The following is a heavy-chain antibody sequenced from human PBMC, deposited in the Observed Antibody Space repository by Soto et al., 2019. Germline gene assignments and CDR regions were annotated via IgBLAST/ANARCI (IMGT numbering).Heavy chain of an antibody. J-gene: IGHJ5*02. CDR2: IYYSGST. CDR1: GGRRSSSSNN. V-gene: IGHV4-61*01. D-gene: IGHD2-15*01. CDR3: ARGGGYCSGGGCQRYNWFGP. Sequence: TVSGTCVGFGGRRSSSSNNWSWIRQSPGRGLEWIGYIYYSGSTNYNPSLKSRVTISVDTSKKQFSLRLSSVTAADTAVYYCARGGGYCSGGGCQRYNWFGPWPQG.